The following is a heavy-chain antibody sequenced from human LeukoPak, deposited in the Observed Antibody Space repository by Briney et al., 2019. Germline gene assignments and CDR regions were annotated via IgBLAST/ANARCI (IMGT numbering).Heavy chain of an antibody. D-gene: IGHD1-1*01. CDR2: ISHAGST. Sequence: SETLSLTCTVSGYSISSGYYWGWVRQPPGKGLEWIGSISHAGSTDYSPSLKSRVTISLDTSKNQFSLKLTSVTAADTAVYYCARDSTYNWNDDRGAYDFWGQGSLVTVSA. CDR3: ARDSTYNWNDDRGAYDF. CDR1: GYSISSGYY. V-gene: IGHV4-38-2*02. J-gene: IGHJ4*02.